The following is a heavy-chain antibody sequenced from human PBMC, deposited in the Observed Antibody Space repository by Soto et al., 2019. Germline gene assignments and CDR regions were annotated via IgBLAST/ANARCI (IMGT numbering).Heavy chain of an antibody. CDR3: ARDVGYGLIDG. D-gene: IGHD5-18*01. CDR2: IKAYNGNT. Sequence: QVQLVQSGGEVKKPGASVKVSCKAPVYTFTSYGITWVRQALGQGCEGRGWIKAYNGNTNYAKKVQGRVTRTTDTSTSTAYMELRSLRSDDTAVYYCARDVGYGLIDGWGQGTLVTVSS. CDR1: VYTFTSYG. J-gene: IGHJ4*02. V-gene: IGHV1-18*01.